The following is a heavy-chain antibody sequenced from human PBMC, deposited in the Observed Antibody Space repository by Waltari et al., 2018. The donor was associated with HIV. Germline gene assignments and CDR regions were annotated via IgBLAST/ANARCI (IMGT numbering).Heavy chain of an antibody. V-gene: IGHV3-11*01. CDR2: ISPRGGSR. CDR3: TRHRGAILLSSGRDGLDV. J-gene: IGHJ6*02. Sequence: QVQLVESGGGLVKPGGSLRLSCAASGFSLSDYYMSWIRQAPGKGLGWVSSISPRGGSRDYAESVRGRFTSSRDNAEDSLHLQMHSLRAEDTAVYYCTRHRGAILLSSGRDGLDVWGQGTTVTVSS. CDR1: GFSLSDYY. D-gene: IGHD3-10*01.